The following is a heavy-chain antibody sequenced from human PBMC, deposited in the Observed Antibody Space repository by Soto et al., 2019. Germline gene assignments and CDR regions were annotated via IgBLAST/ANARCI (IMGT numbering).Heavy chain of an antibody. J-gene: IGHJ4*02. V-gene: IGHV1-3*05. Sequence: QVQLVQSGAEEKKPGASVKVSCKASGYTFTNYAMHWVRQAPGQRLEWMGWINAGNGNTKYSQKFHSRVTITRDTSASTAYMELSSLRSEDTAVYYCARVSGYYLPAYWGQGTLVTVSS. CDR3: ARVSGYYLPAY. D-gene: IGHD5-12*01. CDR1: GYTFTNYA. CDR2: INAGNGNT.